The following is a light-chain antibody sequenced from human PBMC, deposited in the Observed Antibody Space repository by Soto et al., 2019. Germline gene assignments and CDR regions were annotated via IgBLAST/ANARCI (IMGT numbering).Light chain of an antibody. Sequence: EIVLTQSPAALSVSPGERVTLSCRASQGIGSTLAWYQQKPGQTPRLLIYDSSTRAIGIPTRFSGSRSGTEFTLTINGLQSEDFAVYYCQRYNNWHLTLGGGTKVDIK. V-gene: IGKV3-15*01. CDR2: DSS. CDR1: QGIGST. CDR3: QRYNNWHLT. J-gene: IGKJ4*02.